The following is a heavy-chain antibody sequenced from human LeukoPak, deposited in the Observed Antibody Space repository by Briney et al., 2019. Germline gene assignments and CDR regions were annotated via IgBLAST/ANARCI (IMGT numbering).Heavy chain of an antibody. Sequence: GGSLRLSCAASEFTFSSYAMSWVRQAPGKGLEWVSAISGSGGSTYYADSVKGRFTISRDNSKNTLYLQMNSLRAEDTAVYYCAKGSVYYDILTGYFNDYYYYGMDVWGQGTTVTVSS. J-gene: IGHJ6*02. CDR1: EFTFSSYA. CDR3: AKGSVYYDILTGYFNDYYYYGMDV. D-gene: IGHD3-9*01. V-gene: IGHV3-23*01. CDR2: ISGSGGST.